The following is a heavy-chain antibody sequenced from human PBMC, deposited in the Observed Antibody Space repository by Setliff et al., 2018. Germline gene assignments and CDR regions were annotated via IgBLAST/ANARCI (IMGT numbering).Heavy chain of an antibody. J-gene: IGHJ4*02. CDR2: IHTSGSI. CDR1: GGSISSGTYY. Sequence: SETLSLTCTVSGGSISSGTYYWSWIRQPAGKGLEWIGRIHTSGSIDYNPSLKSRVTISVDTSKNQFSLILRSVTAADTAVYFCARDNPILGAIDYWGQGALVTVSS. CDR3: ARDNPILGAIDY. D-gene: IGHD1-26*01. V-gene: IGHV4-61*02.